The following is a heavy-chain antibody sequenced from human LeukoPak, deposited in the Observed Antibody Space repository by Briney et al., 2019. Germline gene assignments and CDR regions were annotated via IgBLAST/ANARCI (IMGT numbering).Heavy chain of an antibody. V-gene: IGHV4-59*01. Sequence: SETLSLTCTVSGGSISSYYWSWIRQPPGTGLGWIGYIYYSGSTNYNPSLKSRVTISVDTSKNQFSLKLSSVTAADTAVYYCARARGVITPDWFDPWGQGTLVTVSS. CDR3: ARARGVITPDWFDP. CDR2: IYYSGST. CDR1: GGSISSYY. J-gene: IGHJ5*02. D-gene: IGHD3-10*01.